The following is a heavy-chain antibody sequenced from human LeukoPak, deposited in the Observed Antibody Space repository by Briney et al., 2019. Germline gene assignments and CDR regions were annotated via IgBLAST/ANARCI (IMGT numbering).Heavy chain of an antibody. D-gene: IGHD1-26*01. J-gene: IGHJ6*03. CDR1: GFTFSSYG. CDR3: AKDRSSGSYYYYYMDV. CDR2: IRYDGSNK. Sequence: PGGSLRLSCAAPGFTFSSYGMHWVRQAPGKGLEWVAFIRYDGSNKYYADSVKGRFTISRDNSKNTLYLQMNSLRAEDTAVYYCAKDRSSGSYYYYYMDVWGKGTTVTVSS. V-gene: IGHV3-30*02.